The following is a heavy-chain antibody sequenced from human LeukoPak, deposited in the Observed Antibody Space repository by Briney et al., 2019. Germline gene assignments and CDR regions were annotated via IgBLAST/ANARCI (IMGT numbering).Heavy chain of an antibody. Sequence: SETLSLTCTVSGGSISNYFWSWIRQPPGKGPEWIANIHYSGTTNYNPSLKSRVTISVDTSKDQFSLKLSPVTSADTAVYYCATNMRVVEGAFDIWGQGTTVTVSS. CDR2: IHYSGTT. D-gene: IGHD3-22*01. V-gene: IGHV4-59*01. CDR3: ATNMRVVEGAFDI. J-gene: IGHJ3*02. CDR1: GGSISNYF.